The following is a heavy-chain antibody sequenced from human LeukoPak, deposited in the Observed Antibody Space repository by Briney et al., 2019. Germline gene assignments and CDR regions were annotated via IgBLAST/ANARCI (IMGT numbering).Heavy chain of an antibody. J-gene: IGHJ4*02. CDR2: INHSGST. Sequence: SETLSLTCAVYGGSFSGYYWSWIRQPPGKGLEWIGEINHSGSTNYNPSLKSRVTISVDTSKNQFSLKLSSVTAADTAVYYCASYNGSGSGYFVYWGQGTLVTVSS. CDR1: GGSFSGYY. D-gene: IGHD3-10*01. CDR3: ASYNGSGSGYFVY. V-gene: IGHV4-34*01.